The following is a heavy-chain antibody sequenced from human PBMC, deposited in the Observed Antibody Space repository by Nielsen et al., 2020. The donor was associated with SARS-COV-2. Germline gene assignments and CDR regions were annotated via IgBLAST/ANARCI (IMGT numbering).Heavy chain of an antibody. CDR2: INPNSGGT. D-gene: IGHD3-10*01. J-gene: IGHJ6*02. Sequence: ASVKVSCKASGYAFTGYYMHWVRQVPGQGLEWMGRINPNSGGTNYAQKFQGRVTITRDTSASTAYMELSSLRSEDTAVYYCARGRYGVRKPKTPGSYYYGMDVWGQGTTVTVSS. CDR1: GYAFTGYY. V-gene: IGHV1-2*06. CDR3: ARGRYGVRKPKTPGSYYYGMDV.